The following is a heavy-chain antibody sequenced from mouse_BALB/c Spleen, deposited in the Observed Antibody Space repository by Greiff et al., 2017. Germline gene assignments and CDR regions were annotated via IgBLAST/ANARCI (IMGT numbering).Heavy chain of an antibody. V-gene: IGHV14-3*02. CDR3: ASPYGNYEYAMDY. D-gene: IGHD2-1*01. Sequence: VQLQQSGAELVKPGASVKLSCTASGFNIKDNYMHWVKQRPEQGLEWIGRIDPANGNTKYDPKFQGKATITADTSSNTAYLQLSSLTSEDTAVYYCASPYGNYEYAMDYWGQGTSVTVSS. J-gene: IGHJ4*01. CDR2: IDPANGNT. CDR1: GFNIKDNY.